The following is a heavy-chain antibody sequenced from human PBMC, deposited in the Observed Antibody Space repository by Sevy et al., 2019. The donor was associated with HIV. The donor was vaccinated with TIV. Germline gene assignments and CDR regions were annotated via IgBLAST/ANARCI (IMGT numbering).Heavy chain of an antibody. CDR2: IWYDGSNK. Sequence: GESLKISCAASGFTFSSYGMHWVRQAPGKGLEWVAVIWYDGSNKYYADSVKGRFTISRDNSKNTLYLQMNSLRAKDTAVYYCARDPGARYAQQLVPYYFDYWGQGTLVTVSS. CDR3: ARDPGARYAQQLVPYYFDY. CDR1: GFTFSSYG. J-gene: IGHJ4*02. D-gene: IGHD6-13*01. V-gene: IGHV3-33*01.